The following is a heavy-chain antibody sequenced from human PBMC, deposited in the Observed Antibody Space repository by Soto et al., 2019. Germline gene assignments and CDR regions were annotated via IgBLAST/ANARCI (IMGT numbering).Heavy chain of an antibody. V-gene: IGHV3-7*01. CDR2: IKHDGSEK. J-gene: IGHJ4*02. CDR1: GFTFSSFW. Sequence: EVQLVESGGGLVQLGGSRRLSCAASGFTFSSFWMTWVRQAPGKGLEWVAHIKHDGSEKYYVESVKGRFTISRDNARNSLFLEMKSLRSEDTAVYSCVRDRSGSYLEGFDYWGQGTLVTVSS. D-gene: IGHD1-26*01. CDR3: VRDRSGSYLEGFDY.